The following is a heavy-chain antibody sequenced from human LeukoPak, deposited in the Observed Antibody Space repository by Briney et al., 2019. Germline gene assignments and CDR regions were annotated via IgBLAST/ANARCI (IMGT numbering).Heavy chain of an antibody. J-gene: IGHJ5*02. CDR1: GYTLSELS. V-gene: IGHV1-24*01. D-gene: IGHD6-13*01. CDR2: FDPEDGET. CDR3: ATDPPGTAAAFLT. Sequence: ASVKVSCKVSGYTLSELSMHWVRQAPGKGLEWMGGFDPEDGETIYAQKSQGRVTMTEDTSTDTAYMELSSLRSEDTAVYYCATDPPGTAAAFLTWGQGTLVTVSS.